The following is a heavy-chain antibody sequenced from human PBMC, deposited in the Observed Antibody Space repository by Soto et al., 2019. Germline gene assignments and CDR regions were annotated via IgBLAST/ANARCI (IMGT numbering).Heavy chain of an antibody. CDR3: ARTSTSGTRFDY. J-gene: IGHJ4*02. Sequence: QVQLQESGPGLVKRSGTLSLTCAVSGGSISTGNWWSCVRQPPGKGLEWIGEVYHSGSTNYNPSYKSRVAMSVDKSKNQFSLKLNSVTAADTALYYCARTSTSGTRFDYWGQGSLVTVSS. V-gene: IGHV4-4*02. D-gene: IGHD1-1*01. CDR2: VYHSGST. CDR1: GGSISTGNW.